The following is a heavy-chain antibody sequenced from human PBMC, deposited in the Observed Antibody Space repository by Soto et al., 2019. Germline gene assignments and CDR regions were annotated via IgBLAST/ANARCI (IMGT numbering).Heavy chain of an antibody. J-gene: IGHJ4*02. CDR2: IYYSGST. D-gene: IGHD6-13*01. V-gene: IGHV4-61*01. CDR1: GGSVSSGSYY. CDR3: ARDTPIAAAGTPY. Sequence: QVQLQESGPGLVKPSETLSLTCTVSGGSVSSGSYYWSWIRQPPGKGLEWIGYIYYSGSTNYNPSLKSRVTISVDTSKNQFSLKLSSVTAADTAVYYCARDTPIAAAGTPYWGQGTLVTVSS.